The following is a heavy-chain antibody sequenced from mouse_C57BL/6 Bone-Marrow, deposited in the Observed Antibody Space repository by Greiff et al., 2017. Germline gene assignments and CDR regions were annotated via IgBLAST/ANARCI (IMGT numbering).Heavy chain of an antibody. CDR2: IYPGDGDT. J-gene: IGHJ1*03. CDR1: GYAFSSSW. V-gene: IGHV1-82*01. D-gene: IGHD3-3*01. CDR3: EGGGTLPGGYFDV. Sequence: VQLQQSGPELVKPGASVKISCKASGYAFSSSWMNWVKQRPGQGLEWIGRIYPGDGDTNYNGKFKGKATLTADKSSSTAYMQLSSLTSADSAVXFCEGGGTLPGGYFDVWGTGTTVTVSS.